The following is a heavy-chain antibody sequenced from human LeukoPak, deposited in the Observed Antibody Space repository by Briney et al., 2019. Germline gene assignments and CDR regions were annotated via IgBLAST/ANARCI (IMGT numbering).Heavy chain of an antibody. Sequence: SETLSLTCAVYGGSFSGYYWSWIRQPPGKGLEWIGEINHSGSTNYNPSLKSRVTISVDTSKNQFSLKLSSVTAADTAVYYCARALSGLWFDPWGQGTLVTVSS. CDR2: INHSGST. CDR3: ARALSGLWFDP. D-gene: IGHD3-10*01. J-gene: IGHJ5*02. CDR1: GGSFSGYY. V-gene: IGHV4-34*01.